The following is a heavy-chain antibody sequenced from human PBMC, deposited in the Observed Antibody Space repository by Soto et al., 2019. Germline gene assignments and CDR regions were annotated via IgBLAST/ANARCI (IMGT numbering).Heavy chain of an antibody. Sequence: QVQLVQSGAEVKRPGASVKVSCKASGYTFTTYYMHWVRQAPGQGLEWLGIINPNGGSTTYAQKFHGRVTMTRETSTSTVYLELSSLRSEDTAVYYCARAGYCSGGTCFHGNCDYWGQGTLVTVSA. J-gene: IGHJ4*02. CDR3: ARAGYCSGGTCFHGNCDY. CDR2: INPNGGST. CDR1: GYTFTTYY. D-gene: IGHD2-15*01. V-gene: IGHV1-46*01.